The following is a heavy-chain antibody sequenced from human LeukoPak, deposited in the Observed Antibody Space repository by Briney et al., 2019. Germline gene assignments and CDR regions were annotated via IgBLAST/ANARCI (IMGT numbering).Heavy chain of an antibody. CDR1: SSYY. J-gene: IGHJ4*02. D-gene: IGHD2-15*01. Sequence: SSYYWGWIRQPPGKGLEWVAFIRYDGSNEYYADSVKGRFTISRDNSKNTLYLQMNSLRAEDTAVYYCAKDDLGYCSGGSCYRGFDYWGQGTLVTVSS. CDR2: IRYDGSNE. CDR3: AKDDLGYCSGGSCYRGFDY. V-gene: IGHV3-30*02.